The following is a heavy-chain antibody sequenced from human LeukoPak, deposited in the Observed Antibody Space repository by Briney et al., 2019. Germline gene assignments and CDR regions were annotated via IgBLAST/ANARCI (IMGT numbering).Heavy chain of an antibody. V-gene: IGHV1-18*01. CDR1: GYTFTSYG. J-gene: IGHJ6*02. D-gene: IGHD1-1*01. Sequence: GAAVTVSCMASGYTFTSYGISWVRQAPGQGREGMGWISAYNGNTNYAQKLQSRVTMTTATSTSTAYMELRSLRSDDTAVYYCARDDDTGDRFHSRYYYYGMDVWGQGTTVTVSS. CDR3: ARDDDTGDRFHSRYYYYGMDV. CDR2: ISAYNGNT.